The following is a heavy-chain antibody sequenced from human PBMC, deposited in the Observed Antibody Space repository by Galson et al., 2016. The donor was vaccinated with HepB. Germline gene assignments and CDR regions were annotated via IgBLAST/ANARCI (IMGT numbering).Heavy chain of an antibody. CDR3: ASAGDSYTFWSRLYGRDV. CDR2: TYYRLKWNN. Sequence: CAISGDSVSSSRAAWNWIRQSPSRGLEWLGRTYYRLKWNNDYAVSVKSRIIINPDTSKNQFSLQLKSVTPEDTAVYYCASAGDSYTFWSRLYGRDVWGKGTTVIVSS. D-gene: IGHD3-3*01. CDR1: GDSVSSSRAA. V-gene: IGHV6-1*01. J-gene: IGHJ6*04.